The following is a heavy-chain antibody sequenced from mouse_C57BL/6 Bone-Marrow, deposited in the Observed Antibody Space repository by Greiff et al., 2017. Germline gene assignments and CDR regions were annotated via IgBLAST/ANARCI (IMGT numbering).Heavy chain of an antibody. D-gene: IGHD1-1*01. CDR1: GYAFSSYW. CDR3: ARGATVVASGYFDD. Sequence: VQLQESGAELVKPGASVKISYKASGYAFSSYWMNWVKRRPGKGLEWIGQIYPGDGDTNYNGKFKGKATLTADKSSSTAYMQLSSLTSEDSAVYFCARGATVVASGYFDDWGQGTTLTVSS. CDR2: IYPGDGDT. J-gene: IGHJ2*01. V-gene: IGHV1-80*01.